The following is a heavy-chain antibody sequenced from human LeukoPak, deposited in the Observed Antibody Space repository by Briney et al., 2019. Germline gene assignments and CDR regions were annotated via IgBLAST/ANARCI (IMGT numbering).Heavy chain of an antibody. D-gene: IGHD5-18*01. CDR2: INPNSGGT. J-gene: IGHJ4*02. V-gene: IGHV1-2*02. Sequence: ASVPVSCKASGYTFTCYYMHWVRQAPGQGLDWMGWINPNSGGTNYAQKFQGRVTMTRDTSISTAYMELSRLRSDDTAVYYCARVGTWIQLGDYYFDYWGQGTLVTVSS. CDR3: ARVGTWIQLGDYYFDY. CDR1: GYTFTCYY.